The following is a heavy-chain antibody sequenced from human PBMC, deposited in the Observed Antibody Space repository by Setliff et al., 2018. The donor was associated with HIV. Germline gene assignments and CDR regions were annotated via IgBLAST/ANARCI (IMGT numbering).Heavy chain of an antibody. CDR2: INHSGNT. CDR3: ATYADRESNRFDP. CDR1: GGSFSGYY. D-gene: IGHD3-10*01. Sequence: PSETLSLTCAVYGGSFSGYYWSWIRQPPGKGLEWIGEINHSGNTNSNPSLKSRVTISVDTSKNQFSLKLSSVTAADTAVYYCATYADRESNRFDPWGQGILVTVSS. J-gene: IGHJ5*02. V-gene: IGHV4-34*01.